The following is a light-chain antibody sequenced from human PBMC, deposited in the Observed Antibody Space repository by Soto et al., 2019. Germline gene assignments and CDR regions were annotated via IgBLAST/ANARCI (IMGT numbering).Light chain of an antibody. Sequence: QSVLTQPPSVSGAPGQRVTISCTGGSSNIGAGYDVHWYQQLPGTAPKLLIYGNNNRPSGVPDRFSGSKSGTSGTLVITGLQAEDEADYYCQSYDISLSGSLFGTGTKLTVL. CDR1: SSNIGAGYD. V-gene: IGLV1-40*01. J-gene: IGLJ1*01. CDR3: QSYDISLSGSL. CDR2: GNN.